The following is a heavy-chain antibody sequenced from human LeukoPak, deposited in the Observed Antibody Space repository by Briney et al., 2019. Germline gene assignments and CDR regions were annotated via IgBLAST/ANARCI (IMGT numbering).Heavy chain of an antibody. CDR3: ARDQDEDRAGTTYDW. CDR1: GFSFSGYY. D-gene: IGHD1-1*01. Sequence: GGSLRLSCAASGFSFSGYYMSWVRQAPGKGLEWISYISNSGSTIFYADSVKGRFTVSRDNAKNSLFLQMNSLRAEDTAVYYCARDQDEDRAGTTYDWWGQGTLVTVSS. V-gene: IGHV3-11*01. CDR2: ISNSGSTI. J-gene: IGHJ4*02.